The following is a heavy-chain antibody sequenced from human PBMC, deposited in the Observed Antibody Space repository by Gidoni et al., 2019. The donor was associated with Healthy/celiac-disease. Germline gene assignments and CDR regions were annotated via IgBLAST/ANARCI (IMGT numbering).Heavy chain of an antibody. D-gene: IGHD2-21*02. Sequence: QVQLVESGGGVVQPGRSLRLSCAASGFTFSSYAMPWVRQAPGKGLEWVAVISYDGSNKYYADSVKGRFTISRDNSKNTLYLQMNSLRAEDTAVYYCARERGHVVVTATFDYWGQGTLVTVSS. V-gene: IGHV3-30*01. CDR3: ARERGHVVVTATFDY. CDR2: ISYDGSNK. J-gene: IGHJ4*02. CDR1: GFTFSSYA.